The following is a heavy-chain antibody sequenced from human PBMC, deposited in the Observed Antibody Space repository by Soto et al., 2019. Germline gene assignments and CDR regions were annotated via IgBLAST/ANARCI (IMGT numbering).Heavy chain of an antibody. D-gene: IGHD5-12*01. CDR1: GFTFSSYA. CDR3: AKDRGARGYSGYDSDY. J-gene: IGHJ4*02. V-gene: IGHV3-23*01. Sequence: GGSLRLSCAASGFTFSSYAMSWVRQAPGKGLEWVSAISGSGGSTYYADSVKGRFTISRDNSKNTLYLQMNSLRAEDTAVYYCAKDRGARGYSGYDSDYWGQGTLVTVSS. CDR2: ISGSGGST.